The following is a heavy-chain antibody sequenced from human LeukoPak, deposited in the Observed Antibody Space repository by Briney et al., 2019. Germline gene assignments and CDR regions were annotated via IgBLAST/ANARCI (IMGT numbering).Heavy chain of an antibody. V-gene: IGHV1-46*01. CDR2: INPGGGNT. CDR1: GYTFTNYY. CDR3: ARDRYYGSGSYYRNYYYYYYMDV. J-gene: IGHJ6*03. Sequence: ASVKVSCKASGYTFTNYYIHWVRQAPGQGLEWMGLINPGGGNTNYAQKFQGRVTITADKSTSTAYMELSSLRSEDTAVYYCARDRYYGSGSYYRNYYYYYYMDVWGKGTTVTVSS. D-gene: IGHD3-10*01.